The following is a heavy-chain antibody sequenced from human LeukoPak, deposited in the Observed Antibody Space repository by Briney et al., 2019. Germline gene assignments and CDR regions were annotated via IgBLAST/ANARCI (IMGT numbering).Heavy chain of an antibody. J-gene: IGHJ4*02. V-gene: IGHV4-30-2*01. CDR1: GGSISSGGYY. CDR2: IYHSGST. CDR3: ARGDSSPVLRFLEWFDY. D-gene: IGHD3-3*01. Sequence: SETLSLTCTVSGGSISSGGYYWSWIRQPPGKGLEWIGYIYHSGSTYYNPSLKSRVTISVDRSKNQFSLKLSSVTAADTAVYYCARGDSSPVLRFLEWFDYWGQGTLVTVSS.